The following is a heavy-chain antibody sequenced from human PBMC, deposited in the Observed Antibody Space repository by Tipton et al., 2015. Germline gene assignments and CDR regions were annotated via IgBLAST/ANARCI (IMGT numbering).Heavy chain of an antibody. CDR2: IQYSGST. D-gene: IGHD1-26*01. J-gene: IGHJ6*02. Sequence: LRLSCAVYGGSFSSNYWSWIRQPPGKELEWIGYIQYSGSTNYNPSLKSRVTISLDTSKSQFSLRLISMTAADTAVYYCARDIEHGMDVWGQGTTVTVSS. V-gene: IGHV4-59*01. CDR3: ARDIEHGMDV. CDR1: GGSFSSNY.